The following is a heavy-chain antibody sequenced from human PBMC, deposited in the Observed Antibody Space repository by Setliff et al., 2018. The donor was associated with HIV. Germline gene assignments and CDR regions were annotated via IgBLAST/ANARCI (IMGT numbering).Heavy chain of an antibody. CDR1: GYSFTSYG. V-gene: IGHV1-18*01. D-gene: IGHD3-16*01. CDR2: ISPYNGNT. J-gene: IGHJ5*02. Sequence: GASVKVSCKASGYSFTSYGINWVRQAPGQGLEWMGWISPYNGNTDYAQNFQGRVTMTTDTSTSTVYMELRSLISDDTAVYYCARGVLITFGYQNWFGPWGQGTLVTVSS. CDR3: ARGVLITFGYQNWFGP.